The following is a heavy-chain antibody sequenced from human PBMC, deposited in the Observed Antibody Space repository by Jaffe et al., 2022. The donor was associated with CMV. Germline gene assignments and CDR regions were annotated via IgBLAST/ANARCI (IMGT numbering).Heavy chain of an antibody. D-gene: IGHD7-27*01. CDR3: ARDPAWGALDI. CDR2: MNPDGSTI. J-gene: IGHJ3*02. Sequence: EVQLVESGGGLVQPGGSLRLSCAASGFTFSTSWMSWVRQASGKGLEWVADMNPDGSTIVYVDSVKGRFTVSRDNGKNSLYLQMNSLRGEDTAIYYCARDPAWGALDIWGRGTMVTVSS. CDR1: GFTFSTSW. V-gene: IGHV3-7*03.